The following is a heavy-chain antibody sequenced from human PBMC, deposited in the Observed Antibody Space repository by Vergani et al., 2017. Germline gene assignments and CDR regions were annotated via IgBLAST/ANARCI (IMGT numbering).Heavy chain of an antibody. V-gene: IGHV1-8*03. CDR1: GYTFTSYD. D-gene: IGHD2-21*02. CDR2: MNPNSSNT. CDR3: ARDPRGYGGDPEDYYYGMDV. Sequence: QVQLVQSGAEVKKPGASVKVSCEASGYTFTSYDINWVRQATGQGLEWMGWMNPNSSNTGYAQKFQGRVTITRNTSISTAYMDLSSLRSEDTAVYYCARDPRGYGGDPEDYYYGMDVWGQGTTVTVSS. J-gene: IGHJ6*02.